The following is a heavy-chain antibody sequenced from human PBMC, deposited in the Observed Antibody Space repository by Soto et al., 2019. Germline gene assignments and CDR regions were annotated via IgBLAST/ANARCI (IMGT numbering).Heavy chain of an antibody. CDR3: PHIRHPPEIRIFDY. V-gene: IGHV2-5*02. CDR2: IYWDDDK. J-gene: IGHJ4*02. D-gene: IGHD4-17*01. CDR1: GFSLSTSGVG. Sequence: SGPTLVNPTQTLTLTCTFSGFSLSTSGVGVGWIRQPPGKALEWLALIYWDDDKRYSPSLKSRLTITKDTSKNQVVLTRTNMDTEATAPYYCPHIRHPPEIRIFDYSAQGTLITVSS.